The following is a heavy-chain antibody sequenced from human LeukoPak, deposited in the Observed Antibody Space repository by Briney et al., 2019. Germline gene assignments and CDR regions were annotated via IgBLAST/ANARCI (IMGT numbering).Heavy chain of an antibody. J-gene: IGHJ4*02. Sequence: TSETLSLTCTVSGDSISSGDYYWSWIRQPAGKGLEWIGRISSSGSTNYNPSLKSRVTISVDTSKNQFSLKLSSVTAADTAVYYCARGVGYGENWGQGTLVTVSS. D-gene: IGHD4-17*01. CDR1: GDSISSGDYY. CDR2: ISSSGST. CDR3: ARGVGYGEN. V-gene: IGHV4-61*02.